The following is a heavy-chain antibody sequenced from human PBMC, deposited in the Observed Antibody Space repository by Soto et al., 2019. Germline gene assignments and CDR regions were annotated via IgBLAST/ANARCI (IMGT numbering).Heavy chain of an antibody. J-gene: IGHJ4*02. CDR2: ISGSGGNT. Sequence: HPGGSLRLSCAASGFTFSSYAMSWVRQAPGKGLEWVSAISGSGGNTYYADSVKGRFTISRDNSKNSLYLQMNSLRAEDTAVYYCAKDGEFTVVTQVDYWGQGTLVTV. CDR3: AKDGEFTVVTQVDY. V-gene: IGHV3-23*01. CDR1: GFTFSSYA. D-gene: IGHD3-10*01.